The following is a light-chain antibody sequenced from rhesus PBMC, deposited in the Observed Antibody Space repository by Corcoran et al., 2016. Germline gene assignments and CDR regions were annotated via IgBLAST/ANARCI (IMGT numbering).Light chain of an antibody. CDR1: QGISTL. J-gene: IGKJ4*01. V-gene: IGKV1-43*01. CDR2: DAS. Sequence: DIQMTQSPSSLSASAGDRVTITCRASQGISTLLNWYQQKPGKVPTRLIHDASSLESGVPSRFSGSGSRTEFTLTISSLLPADFATYYCLHYNISPLTFGGVTKVEIK. CDR3: LHYNISPLT.